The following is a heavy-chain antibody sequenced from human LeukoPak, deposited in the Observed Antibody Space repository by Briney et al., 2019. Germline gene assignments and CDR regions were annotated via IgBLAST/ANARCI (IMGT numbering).Heavy chain of an antibody. Sequence: GESLKISCKGSGYSFTSYWIGLVRQLPGKGLEWMGIIYPGDSDTRYSPSFQGQVTISADKSISTAYLEWSSLKASDTAMYYCARQNYYDSSGYYGNDAFDIWGQGTMVTVSS. V-gene: IGHV5-51*01. D-gene: IGHD3-22*01. CDR3: ARQNYYDSSGYYGNDAFDI. CDR1: GYSFTSYW. J-gene: IGHJ3*02. CDR2: IYPGDSDT.